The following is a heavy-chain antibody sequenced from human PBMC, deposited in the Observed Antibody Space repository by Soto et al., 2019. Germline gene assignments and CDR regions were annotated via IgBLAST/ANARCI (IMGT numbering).Heavy chain of an antibody. Sequence: PGGSLRLSCAASGFTVSSNYMSWVRQAPGKGLEWVSVIYSGGSTYYADSVKGRFTISRDNSKNTLYLQMNSLRAEDTAVYYCAREQQLEPYYFDYWGQGTLVTVSS. CDR2: IYSGGST. J-gene: IGHJ4*02. CDR3: AREQQLEPYYFDY. D-gene: IGHD6-13*01. V-gene: IGHV3-66*01. CDR1: GFTVSSNY.